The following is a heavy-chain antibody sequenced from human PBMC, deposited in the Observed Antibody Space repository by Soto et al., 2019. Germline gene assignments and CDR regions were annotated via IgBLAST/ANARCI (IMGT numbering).Heavy chain of an antibody. V-gene: IGHV3-30-3*01. CDR1: GFTFSSYA. D-gene: IGHD3-16*01. J-gene: IGHJ6*02. CDR2: ISYDGSNK. CDR3: ARESRPTSFLEIEGGDGMDV. Sequence: PGGSLRLSCAASGFTFSSYAMHWVRQAPGKGLEWVAVISYDGSNKYYADSVKGRFTISRDNSKNTLYLQMNSLRAEDTAVYYCARESRPTSFLEIEGGDGMDVWGQGTTVTVSS.